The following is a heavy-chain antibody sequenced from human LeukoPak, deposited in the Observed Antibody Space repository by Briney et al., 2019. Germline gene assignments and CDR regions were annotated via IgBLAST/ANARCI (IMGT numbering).Heavy chain of an antibody. D-gene: IGHD3-22*01. CDR1: RFTFDDYA. J-gene: IGHJ3*02. CDR2: ISWNSGSI. V-gene: IGHV3-9*03. CDR3: AKDFDSSGYYFAFDI. Sequence: GGSLRLSCAASRFTFDDYAMHWVRQAPGKGLEWVSGISWNSGSIGYADSVKGRFTISRDNAKNSLYLQMNSLRAEDMALYYCAKDFDSSGYYFAFDIWGQGTMVTVSS.